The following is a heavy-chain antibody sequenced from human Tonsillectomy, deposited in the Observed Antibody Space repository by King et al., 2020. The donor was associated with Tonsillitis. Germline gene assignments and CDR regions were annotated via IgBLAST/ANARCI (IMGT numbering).Heavy chain of an antibody. CDR1: GGSISSGDYY. J-gene: IGHJ4*02. D-gene: IGHD4-17*01. V-gene: IGHV4-30-4*01. CDR3: ARVDYGDYVPDDY. Sequence: QLQESGPGLVKPSQTLSLTCTVSGGSISSGDYYWSWIRQPPGKGLEWIGYIYYSGSTYYNSSLKSRITISIDTSKNQFSLKLSSVTAADTAVYYGARVDYGDYVPDDYWGQGTLVTVSS. CDR2: IYYSGST.